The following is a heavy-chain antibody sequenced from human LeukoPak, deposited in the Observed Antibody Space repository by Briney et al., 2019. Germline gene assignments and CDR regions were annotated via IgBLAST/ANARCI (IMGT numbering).Heavy chain of an antibody. CDR1: GDSISSDGHS. Sequence: PSETLSLTCGVSGDSISSDGHSWSWIRQPPGKGLEWVGYIYHSGAAYHNPSLKSRLALSVDTSNDQFSLRLRSVTAADTAVYYCVRGVGGEYFYFDRWGQGALVTVSA. CDR3: VRGVGGEYFYFDR. D-gene: IGHD1-26*01. J-gene: IGHJ4*02. V-gene: IGHV4-30-4*07. CDR2: IYHSGAA.